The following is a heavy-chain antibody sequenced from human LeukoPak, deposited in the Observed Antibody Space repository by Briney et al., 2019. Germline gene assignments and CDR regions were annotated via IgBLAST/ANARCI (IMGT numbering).Heavy chain of an antibody. CDR2: INHSGST. V-gene: IGHV4-34*01. CDR1: GGSFSGYY. CDR3: AGKVDSIDY. J-gene: IGHJ4*02. D-gene: IGHD4-11*01. Sequence: SETLSLTDAVYGGSFSGYYWSWIRLPAGKGLEWIGEINHSGSTNYNPSLKSRVTISVDTSKNQFSLKLSSVTAADTAVYYCAGKVDSIDYCGQGTLVTVSS.